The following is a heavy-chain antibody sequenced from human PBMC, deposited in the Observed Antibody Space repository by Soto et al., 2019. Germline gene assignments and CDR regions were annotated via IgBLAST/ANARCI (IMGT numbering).Heavy chain of an antibody. D-gene: IGHD2-15*01. CDR1: GYTFSSYG. J-gene: IGHJ4*02. CDR3: ATDYRAACGGSCYYFDY. V-gene: IGHV1-18*01. CDR2: ISAHNGDT. Sequence: QVQLVQSGAEVKKPGASVKVSCKASGYTFSSYGISWVLQAPGQGLEWMGWISAHNGDTNSAPKFQGRVTMTTDTSTSTAYMELRSLRSDDTAVYYCATDYRAACGGSCYYFDYWGQGTLVTVSA.